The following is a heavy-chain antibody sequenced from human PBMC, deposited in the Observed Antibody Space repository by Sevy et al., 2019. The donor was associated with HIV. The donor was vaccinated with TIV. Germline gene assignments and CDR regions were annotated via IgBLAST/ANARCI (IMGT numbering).Heavy chain of an antibody. J-gene: IGHJ4*02. CDR2: IHQSGST. CDR3: TRVGGFYDKGFDS. Sequence: SESLSLTCSVFGASFSDYYWSWIRQPPGKGLEWLGEIHQSGSTNYNPSLRSRVIISVDRSKNQYSLNLRSVTAADTDGYFCTRVGGFYDKGFDSWGQGTLVTVSS. V-gene: IGHV4-34*01. CDR1: GASFSDYY. D-gene: IGHD3-22*01.